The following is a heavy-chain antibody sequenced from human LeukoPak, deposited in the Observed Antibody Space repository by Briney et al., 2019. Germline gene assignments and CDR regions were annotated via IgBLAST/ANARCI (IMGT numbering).Heavy chain of an antibody. CDR2: ISGSGGST. Sequence: GGSLRLSCAASGFTFSSYAMSWVRQAPGKGLEWVSAISGSGGSTYYADSVKGRFTISRDNSKNTLYLQMNGLRAEDTAVYYCAKDHDYYDSSGYYFDYWGQGTLVTVSS. CDR1: GFTFSSYA. D-gene: IGHD3-22*01. J-gene: IGHJ4*02. V-gene: IGHV3-23*01. CDR3: AKDHDYYDSSGYYFDY.